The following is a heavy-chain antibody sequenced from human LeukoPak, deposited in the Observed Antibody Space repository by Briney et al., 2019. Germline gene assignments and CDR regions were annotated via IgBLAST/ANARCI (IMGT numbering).Heavy chain of an antibody. Sequence: PSETLSLTCTVSGGSIGTYYWSWIRQPPGKGLEWIGYIHYSGNTNCSPSLKSRATISVDTSKNQFSLRLSSVTAADTAVYYCARGDGRGYSHGYWGQGTLVTVSS. D-gene: IGHD3-22*01. J-gene: IGHJ4*02. CDR2: IHYSGNT. V-gene: IGHV4-59*01. CDR1: GGSIGTYY. CDR3: ARGDGRGYSHGY.